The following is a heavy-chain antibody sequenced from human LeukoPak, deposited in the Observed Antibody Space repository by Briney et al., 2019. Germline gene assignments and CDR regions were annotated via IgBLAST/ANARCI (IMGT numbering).Heavy chain of an antibody. Sequence: KPGGSLRLSCASSGFTFSDYYMSWIRQAPGKGLEWVSYISSSGSTIYYADSVKGRFTISRDNAKSSLYLQMNSLRVEDTAVYYCALEGFLEWLPDYWGQGTLVTVSS. CDR2: ISSSGSTI. J-gene: IGHJ4*02. D-gene: IGHD3-3*01. CDR1: GFTFSDYY. V-gene: IGHV3-11*04. CDR3: ALEGFLEWLPDY.